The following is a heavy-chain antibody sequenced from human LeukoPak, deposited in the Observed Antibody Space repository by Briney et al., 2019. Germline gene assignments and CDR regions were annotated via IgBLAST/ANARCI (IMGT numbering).Heavy chain of an antibody. CDR3: ARGPAPPWIQLWPYYYYGMDV. V-gene: IGHV1-69*13. D-gene: IGHD5-18*01. CDR2: IIPIFGTA. CDR1: GGTFSSYA. J-gene: IGHJ6*02. Sequence: ASVKVSCKASGGTFSSYAISRVRQAPGQGLEWMGGIIPIFGTANYAQKFQGRVTITADESTSTAYMELSSLRSEDTAVYCCARGPAPPWIQLWPYYYYGMDVWGQGTTVTVSS.